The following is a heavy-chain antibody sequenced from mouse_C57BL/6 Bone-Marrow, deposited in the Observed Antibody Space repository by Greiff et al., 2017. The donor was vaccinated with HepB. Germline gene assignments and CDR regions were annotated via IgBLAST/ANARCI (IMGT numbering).Heavy chain of an antibody. CDR1: GFPITSGYY. Sequence: VKLVESGPGLVKPSQSLFLTCSIPGFPITSGYYWIWIRQSPGKPLEWMGYITHSGETFYNPSLQSPISITRETSKNQFFLQLNSVTTEDTAMYYCAGDHRVYDGYLDYWGQGTTLTVSS. V-gene: IGHV12-3*01. CDR3: AGDHRVYDGYLDY. CDR2: ITHSGET. J-gene: IGHJ2*01. D-gene: IGHD2-3*01.